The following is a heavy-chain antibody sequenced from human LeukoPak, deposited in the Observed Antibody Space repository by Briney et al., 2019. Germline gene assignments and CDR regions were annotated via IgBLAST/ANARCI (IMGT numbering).Heavy chain of an antibody. CDR2: IYYSGST. J-gene: IGHJ4*02. Sequence: PSETPSLTCTVSGGSISSSSYYWGWPRPPPGKGLEWLGSIYYSGSTYYNPSLKSRVTISVDTSKNQFSLKLSSVTAADTAVYYCARHPRSGRVRGVIWYFDYWGEGTLVTVSS. CDR3: ARHPRSGRVRGVIWYFDY. D-gene: IGHD3-10*01. CDR1: GGSISSSSYY. V-gene: IGHV4-39*01.